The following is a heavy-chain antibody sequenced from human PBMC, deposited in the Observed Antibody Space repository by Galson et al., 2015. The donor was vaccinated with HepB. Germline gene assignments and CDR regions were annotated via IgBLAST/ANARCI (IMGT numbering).Heavy chain of an antibody. CDR2: ISSSSLYV. CDR1: GFTLGTYS. D-gene: IGHD3-10*01. CDR3: ARVYGSGSYGYGMDV. Sequence: SLRLSCASSGFTLGTYSMNWVRQAPGKGLEWVSSISSSSLYVYYADSVRGRFTVSRDNAKNSHYLQMNSLSAYDTALYYCARVYGSGSYGYGMDVWGQGTTVTVS. V-gene: IGHV3-21*01. J-gene: IGHJ6*02.